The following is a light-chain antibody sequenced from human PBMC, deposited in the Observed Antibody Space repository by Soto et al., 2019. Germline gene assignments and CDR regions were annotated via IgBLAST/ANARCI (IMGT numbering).Light chain of an antibody. J-gene: IGKJ5*01. V-gene: IGKV1-33*01. CDR1: QDNRND. CDR3: QPYDFVFVT. Sequence: DIQVTQSQSSLSASVGDRVTITCQTSQDNRNDLNWYQQKPGTAPKLLIYDTSNLQPGVPSRFSGSGSGTHFSLTITSLQPEDLATYYRQPYDFVFVTFGQGTRLEI. CDR2: DTS.